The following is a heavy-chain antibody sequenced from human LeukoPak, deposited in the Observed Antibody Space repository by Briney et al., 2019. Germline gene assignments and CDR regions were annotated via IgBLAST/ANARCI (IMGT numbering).Heavy chain of an antibody. V-gene: IGHV4-39*01. CDR3: ARHDAYSSGLYPWFDP. J-gene: IGHJ5*02. D-gene: IGHD6-19*01. Sequence: SETLSLSCIVSGGSISSSSYYWGWIRQPPGKGLEWIGSLYHSGSTHYNPSLKSRVTMSVDTSKNQFSLKLSSVTAADTAMYYCARHDAYSSGLYPWFDPWGQGTLVTVSS. CDR1: GGSISSSSYY. CDR2: LYHSGST.